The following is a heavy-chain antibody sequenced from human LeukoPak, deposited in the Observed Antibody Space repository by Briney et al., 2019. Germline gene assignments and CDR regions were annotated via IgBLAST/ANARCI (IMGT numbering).Heavy chain of an antibody. CDR1: GGSFSGYY. CDR2: INHSGST. Sequence: SETLSLTCAVYGGSFSGYYWSWIRQPPGKGLEWIGEINHSGSTNYNPSLKSRVTISVDTSKNQFSLKLSSVTAADTAVYYCARFYGSGSYYNEPTHNLFDPWGQGTLVTVSS. V-gene: IGHV4-34*01. CDR3: ARFYGSGSYYNEPTHNLFDP. D-gene: IGHD3-10*01. J-gene: IGHJ5*02.